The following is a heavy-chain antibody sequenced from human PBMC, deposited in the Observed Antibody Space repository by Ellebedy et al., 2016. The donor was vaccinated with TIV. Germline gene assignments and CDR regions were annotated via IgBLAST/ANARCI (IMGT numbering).Heavy chain of an antibody. D-gene: IGHD4-17*01. V-gene: IGHV3-48*04. CDR1: DFSFRTYD. CDR3: ARRDYGDNTGATFYLDY. Sequence: PGGSLRLSCGAADFSFRTYDMNWVRQAPGSGLEWLASIGSDTIPIYYADSVKGRFTISRDNAKNSLYLQMNSRRAEDTAVFYCARRDYGDNTGATFYLDYWGQGTLVTVSS. J-gene: IGHJ4*02. CDR2: IGSDTIPI.